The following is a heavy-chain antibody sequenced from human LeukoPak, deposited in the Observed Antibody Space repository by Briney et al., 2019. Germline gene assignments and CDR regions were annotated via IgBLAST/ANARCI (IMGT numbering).Heavy chain of an antibody. D-gene: IGHD6-13*01. J-gene: IGHJ4*02. CDR1: GYTFTSYG. CDR2: ISAYNGDT. V-gene: IGHV1-18*01. CDR3: ARAPPGAAAGPADDY. Sequence: ASVKVSCKASGYTFTSYGISWVRQAPGQGLEWMGWISAYNGDTSYAQKLRGRVTMTTDTSTTTAYMELRSLGSDDTAVYYCARAPPGAAAGPADDYWGQGTLVIVSP.